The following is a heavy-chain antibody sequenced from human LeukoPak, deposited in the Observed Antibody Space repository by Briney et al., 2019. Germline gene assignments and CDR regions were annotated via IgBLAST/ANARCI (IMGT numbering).Heavy chain of an antibody. Sequence: PGGSLRLSCATFGFTIKYHWMSWVRQAPGKGLEWVAHIKEDLTEEYYLDSVKGRFTISKDDAKSVLYLQMNSLTAEDTAFYYCVRGGWELDYWGQGTLVTVSS. CDR2: IKEDLTEE. V-gene: IGHV3-7*01. CDR3: VRGGWELDY. D-gene: IGHD1-26*01. CDR1: GFTIKYHW. J-gene: IGHJ4*02.